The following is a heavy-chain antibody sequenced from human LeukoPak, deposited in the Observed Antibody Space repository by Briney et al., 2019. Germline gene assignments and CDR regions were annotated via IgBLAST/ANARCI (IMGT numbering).Heavy chain of an antibody. CDR2: ISSSSSYI. CDR1: GFTFSSYS. V-gene: IGHV3-21*01. D-gene: IGHD3-3*01. J-gene: IGHJ4*02. CDR3: ARDRFAIFGVVTAVGY. Sequence: GGSLRLSCAASGFTFSSYSMNWVRQAPGKGLEWVSSISSSSSYIYYADSVKGRFTISRDNAKNSLYLQMNSLRAEDTAVYYCARDRFAIFGVVTAVGYWGQGTLVTVSS.